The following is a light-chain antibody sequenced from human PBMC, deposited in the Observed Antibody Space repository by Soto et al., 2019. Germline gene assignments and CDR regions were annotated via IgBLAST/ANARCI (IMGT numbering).Light chain of an antibody. CDR1: QSILKSSIKKNS. V-gene: IGKV4-1*01. J-gene: IGKJ4*01. CDR2: WAS. Sequence: IVINQTQDYMAVSLGERATIKLRSIQSILKSSIKKNSLAWYQQKPGQPPRLLIYWASTRDSGVPDRFSGSGSGTDFTLTITRLQAEDVAVYYCQQYYSSSLTFGGGANVDIK. CDR3: QQYYSSSLT.